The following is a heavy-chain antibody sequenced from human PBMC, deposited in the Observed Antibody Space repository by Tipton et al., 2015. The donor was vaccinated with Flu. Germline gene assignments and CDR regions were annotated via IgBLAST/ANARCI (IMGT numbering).Heavy chain of an antibody. J-gene: IGHJ3*02. V-gene: IGHV4-59*01. CDR2: IYYSGST. D-gene: IGHD3-9*01. CDR1: GGSISSYY. CDR3: ARDLATPFYDILTGYPMLAFDT. Sequence: LRLSCTVSGGSISSYYWSWIRQPPGKGLEWIGYIYYSGSTNYNPSLKSRFTISVDTSKNQFSLKLSSVTAADTAVYYCARDLATPFYDILTGYPMLAFDTWGQGTMVTVSS.